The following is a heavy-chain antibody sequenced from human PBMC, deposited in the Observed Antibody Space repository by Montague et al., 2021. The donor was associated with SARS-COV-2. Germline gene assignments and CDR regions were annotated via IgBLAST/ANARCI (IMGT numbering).Heavy chain of an antibody. D-gene: IGHD2-8*01. Sequence: SETLSLTCAVYGGSFSGYYWSWIRQPPGKGLEWIGEINHSGSANYNPSLKSRVTISVDTSKNQFSLKLSSVTAADTAVYYCARANGYYFDYWSQGTLVTVSS. CDR3: ARANGYYFDY. CDR1: GGSFSGYY. CDR2: INHSGSA. J-gene: IGHJ4*02. V-gene: IGHV4-34*01.